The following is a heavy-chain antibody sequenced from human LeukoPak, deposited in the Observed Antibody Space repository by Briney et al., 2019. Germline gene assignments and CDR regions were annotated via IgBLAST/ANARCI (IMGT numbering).Heavy chain of an antibody. D-gene: IGHD3-22*01. J-gene: IGHJ4*02. CDR3: AKDSYYDSSGYYYR. Sequence: GGSLRLSCAASGFTFSSYAMSWVRQAPGKGLEWVSAISGSGGSTYYADSVKGRFTISRDNSKNTLYLQMNSLRAEDTAVYYCAKDSYYDSSGYYYRWGQGTLVTVSS. CDR1: GFTFSSYA. CDR2: ISGSGGST. V-gene: IGHV3-23*01.